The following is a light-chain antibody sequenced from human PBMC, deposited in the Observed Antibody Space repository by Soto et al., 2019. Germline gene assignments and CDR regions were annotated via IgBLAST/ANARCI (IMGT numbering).Light chain of an antibody. V-gene: IGLV1-51*02. CDR1: SSNIGNNY. CDR3: GTWDSSLSAV. Sequence: QSVLTQPPSVSAAPGQKVTISCSGSSSNIGNNYVSWYQQLPGTAPKLLIYENNKRPSGIPDRLSGSKSGTSATLGITGLKTGDEADYYCGTWDSSLSAVFGTGTKVSVL. J-gene: IGLJ1*01. CDR2: ENN.